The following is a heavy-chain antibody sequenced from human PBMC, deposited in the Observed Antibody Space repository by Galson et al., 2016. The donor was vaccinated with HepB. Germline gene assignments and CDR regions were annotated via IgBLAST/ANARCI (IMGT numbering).Heavy chain of an antibody. Sequence: TLSLTCTVSGASIAGGGYYWSWIRQHPGKGLEWVGLSHYSGTSSYNPSLRSRLFISIDMSKNQFSLKLYSVTAADTAVYYCARAPFGSGTYRIGYLDYWGQGALVTVPS. CDR2: SHYSGTS. D-gene: IGHD3-10*01. V-gene: IGHV4-31*03. CDR3: ARAPFGSGTYRIGYLDY. CDR1: GASIAGGGYY. J-gene: IGHJ4*02.